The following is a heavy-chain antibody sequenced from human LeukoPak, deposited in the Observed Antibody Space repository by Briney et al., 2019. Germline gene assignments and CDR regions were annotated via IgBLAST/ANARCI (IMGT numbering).Heavy chain of an antibody. V-gene: IGHV1-2*02. CDR3: ARDKGEWELVDY. D-gene: IGHD1-26*01. Sequence: ASVKVSCKASGYTFTGYYMHWVRQAPGQGLEWMGWINPNSGGTNYAQKFQGRVTMTRDTSISTAYMELSRLRSDDTAVYYCARDKGEWELVDYWGQGTLVTVSS. CDR2: INPNSGGT. J-gene: IGHJ4*02. CDR1: GYTFTGYY.